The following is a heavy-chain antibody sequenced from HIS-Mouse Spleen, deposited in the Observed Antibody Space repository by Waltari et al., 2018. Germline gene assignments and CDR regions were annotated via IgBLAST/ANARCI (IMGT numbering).Heavy chain of an antibody. V-gene: IGHV4-39*07. CDR1: GGSISSSSYY. Sequence: QLQLQESGPGLVKPSETLSLTCTVSGGSISSSSYYWGWFRQPPGKGLEWIGSIYYSGSTYYNPSLKSRVTISVDTSKNQFSLKLSSVTAADTAVYYCARVLRIQLWFDYWGQGTLVTVSS. CDR2: IYYSGST. CDR3: ARVLRIQLWFDY. D-gene: IGHD5-18*01. J-gene: IGHJ4*02.